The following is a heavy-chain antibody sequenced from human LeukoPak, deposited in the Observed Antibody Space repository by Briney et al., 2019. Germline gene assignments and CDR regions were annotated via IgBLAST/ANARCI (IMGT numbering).Heavy chain of an antibody. CDR1: GLIVSSNY. V-gene: IGHV3-53*01. CDR2: IYSGGST. J-gene: IGHJ4*02. Sequence: GRSLRLSCAVSGLIVSSNYVSWVRQAPGKGLEWVSVIYSGGSTYYADSVKGRFTISRDNSKNTLYLQMNSLRAEDTAVYYCARVWANSGNFYGEDYWGQGTLVTVSS. CDR3: ARVWANSGNFYGEDY. D-gene: IGHD1-26*01.